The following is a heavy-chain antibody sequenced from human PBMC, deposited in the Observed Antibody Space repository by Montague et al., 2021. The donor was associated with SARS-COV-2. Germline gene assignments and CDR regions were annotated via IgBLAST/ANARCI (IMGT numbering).Heavy chain of an antibody. CDR3: ARGYDYVWGSYRYLHWFDP. D-gene: IGHD3-16*02. CDR2: INHSGST. V-gene: IGHV4-34*01. Sequence: SETLSLTCAVYGGSFSGYYWSWIRQPPGKGLEWIGGINHSGSTNYNPSLKSRVTISVDTSKNQFSLKLSSVTAADTAVYYCARGYDYVWGSYRYLHWFDPWGQGTLVTVS. J-gene: IGHJ5*02. CDR1: GGSFSGYY.